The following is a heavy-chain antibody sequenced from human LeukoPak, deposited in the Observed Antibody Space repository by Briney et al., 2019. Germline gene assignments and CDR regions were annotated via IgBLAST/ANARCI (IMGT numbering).Heavy chain of an antibody. CDR1: GFTVSSNY. D-gene: IGHD4-17*01. Sequence: GGSLRLSCAASGFTVSSNYMSWVRQAPGKGLEWVSVIYSGGSTYYADSVKGRFTISRDNSKNTLYLQMNSLRAEDTAVYYYAREVGDYGDYVSYYYYGMDVWGQGTTVTVSS. CDR2: IYSGGST. CDR3: AREVGDYGDYVSYYYYGMDV. V-gene: IGHV3-66*01. J-gene: IGHJ6*02.